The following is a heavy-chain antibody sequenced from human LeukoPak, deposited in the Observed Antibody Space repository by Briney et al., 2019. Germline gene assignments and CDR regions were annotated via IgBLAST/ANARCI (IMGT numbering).Heavy chain of an antibody. CDR2: IYPGDSDT. V-gene: IGHV5-51*01. D-gene: IGHD1-20*01. CDR1: GYTFTSYW. J-gene: IGHJ6*03. Sequence: GSVKVSCKASGYTFTSYWIGWVRQMPGKGLEWMGIIYPGDSDTRYSPSFQGQVTISADKSISTAYLQWSSLKASDTAIYYCASLNWNYGYYYMDVWGKGTTVTVSS. CDR3: ASLNWNYGYYYMDV.